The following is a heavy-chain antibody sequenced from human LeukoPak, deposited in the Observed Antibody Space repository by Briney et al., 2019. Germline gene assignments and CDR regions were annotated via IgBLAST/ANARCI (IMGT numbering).Heavy chain of an antibody. CDR2: IYYSGST. Sequence: SETLSLTCTVSGGSISSYYWGWIRQPPGKGLEWIGSIYYSGSTYYNPSLKSRVTISVDTSKNQFSLKLSSVTAADTAVYYCARRRIAVAVFDPWGQGTLVTVSS. J-gene: IGHJ5*02. V-gene: IGHV4-39*07. CDR1: GGSISSYY. D-gene: IGHD6-19*01. CDR3: ARRRIAVAVFDP.